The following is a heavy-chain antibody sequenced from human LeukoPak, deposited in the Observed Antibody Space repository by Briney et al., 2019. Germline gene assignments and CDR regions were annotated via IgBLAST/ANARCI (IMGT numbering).Heavy chain of an antibody. D-gene: IGHD3-3*01. CDR2: IYHSGST. CDR1: GYSISSGYY. V-gene: IGHV4-38-2*01. CDR3: ARFFRRFDY. Sequence: SETLSPTCAVSGYSISSGYYWGRIRQPPGKGLEWIGSIYHSGSTYYNPSLKSRVTISVDTSKNQFSLRLSSVTAADTAVYYCARFFRRFDYWGQGTLVTVSS. J-gene: IGHJ4*02.